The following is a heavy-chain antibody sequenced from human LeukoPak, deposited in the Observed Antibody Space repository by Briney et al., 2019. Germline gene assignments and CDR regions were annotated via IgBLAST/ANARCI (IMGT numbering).Heavy chain of an antibody. CDR3: AKWGDYDVLTGYYVSDF. CDR2: ITGSGDTT. Sequence: GGSLRLSCAASGFIFRNYALSWVRQAPGKGLEWVSAITGSGDTTYYADSVKGRFTISRDNSKNTLYVEMNTLRAEDTAVYYCAKWGDYDVLTGYYVSDFWGQGTLVTVSS. CDR1: GFIFRNYA. J-gene: IGHJ4*02. V-gene: IGHV3-23*01. D-gene: IGHD3-9*01.